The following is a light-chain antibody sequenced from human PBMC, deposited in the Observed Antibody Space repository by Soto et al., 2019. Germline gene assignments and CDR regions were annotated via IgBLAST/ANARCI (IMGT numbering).Light chain of an antibody. CDR2: GDN. CDR3: ASWDNSLNGLYV. V-gene: IGLV1-44*01. CDR1: SSNIGSHP. J-gene: IGLJ1*01. Sequence: QSVLTQPPSASGTPGQRVTISCSGSSSNIGSHPVNWYQQLPGTAPKLLLYGDNQRPSGVPDRFSASKSGASASLAISGLQSEDEATYHCASWDNSLNGLYVFGAGTKVTV.